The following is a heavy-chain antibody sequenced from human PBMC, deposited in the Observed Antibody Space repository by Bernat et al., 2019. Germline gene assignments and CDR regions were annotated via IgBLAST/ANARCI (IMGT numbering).Heavy chain of an antibody. CDR3: ARAHDCSSTSCYFEGDAFDI. CDR1: GGTFSSYA. Sequence: QVQLVQSGAEVKKPGSSVKVSCKASGGTFSSYAISWVRQAPGQGLEWMGGIIPIFGTANYAQKFQGRVTITADESTSTAYMELSSLRSEDTAVYYCARAHDCSSTSCYFEGDAFDIWGQGTMVTVSS. CDR2: IIPIFGTA. D-gene: IGHD2-2*01. J-gene: IGHJ3*02. V-gene: IGHV1-69*01.